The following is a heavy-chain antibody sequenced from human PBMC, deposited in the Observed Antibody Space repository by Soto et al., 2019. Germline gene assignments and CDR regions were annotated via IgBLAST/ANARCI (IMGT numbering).Heavy chain of an antibody. CDR1: GFTFSSYG. D-gene: IGHD3-10*01. Sequence: GGSLRLSCAASGFTFSSYGIHWVRQAPGKGLEWVAVISYYGSNKYYADSVKGRFTISRDNSKNTLYLQMNSLRAEDTAVYYCAKDRARILWFGELLYYYYGMDVWGQGTTVTVSS. CDR2: ISYYGSNK. CDR3: AKDRARILWFGELLYYYYGMDV. J-gene: IGHJ6*02. V-gene: IGHV3-30*18.